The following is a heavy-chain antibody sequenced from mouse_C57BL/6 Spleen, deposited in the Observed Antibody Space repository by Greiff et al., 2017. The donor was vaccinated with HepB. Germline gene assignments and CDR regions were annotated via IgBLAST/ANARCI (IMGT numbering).Heavy chain of an antibody. CDR3: AREALYDGYTYYFDY. D-gene: IGHD2-3*01. J-gene: IGHJ2*01. CDR1: GYTFTSYW. V-gene: IGHV1-53*01. Sequence: VQLQQPGTELVKPGASVKLSCKASGYTFTSYWMHWVKQRPGQGLEWIGNINPSNGGTNYNEKFKSKATLTVDKSSSTAYMQLSSLTSEDSAVYYCAREALYDGYTYYFDYWGQGTTLTVSS. CDR2: INPSNGGT.